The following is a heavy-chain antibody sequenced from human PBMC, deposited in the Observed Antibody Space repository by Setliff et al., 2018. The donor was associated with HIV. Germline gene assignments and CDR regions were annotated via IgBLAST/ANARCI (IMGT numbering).Heavy chain of an antibody. CDR3: ARDPTVGSPDYFDF. J-gene: IGHJ4*02. CDR1: GFAFSGHQ. Sequence: GGSLRLSCAASGFAFSGHQMSWVRQAPGKGLEWVAFISYDGSNKYHADSVKGRFTISRDNSKNRLFLQMNSLRVEDTAVYYCARDPTVGSPDYFDFWGQGTLVTVSS. V-gene: IGHV3-30*04. CDR2: ISYDGSNK. D-gene: IGHD1-26*01.